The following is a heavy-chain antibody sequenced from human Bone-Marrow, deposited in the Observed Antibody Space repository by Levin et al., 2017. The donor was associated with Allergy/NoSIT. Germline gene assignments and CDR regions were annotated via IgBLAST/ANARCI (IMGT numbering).Heavy chain of an antibody. CDR2: IIYSGST. CDR3: ARDVNSISWFKT. Sequence: SETLSLTCTVSGVSISSSTSYWGWIRRPPGRELEWIGSIIYSGSTYYNPSLKSRVTISIDTSKRQISLTLISVTAADTAIYYCARDVNSISWFKTWGQGTLVTVSS. D-gene: IGHD6-13*01. CDR1: GVSISSSTSY. J-gene: IGHJ5*02. V-gene: IGHV4-39*02.